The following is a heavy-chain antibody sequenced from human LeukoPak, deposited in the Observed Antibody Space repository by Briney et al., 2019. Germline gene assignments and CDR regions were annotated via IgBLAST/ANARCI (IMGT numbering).Heavy chain of an antibody. Sequence: SETLSLTCTVSGGSISSGDYYWSWLRQPPGKGLEWNGYIYYSGSTNYNPPLKSRVTISVDTSKNQFSLKLSSVTAADTAVYYCARDRIYFDYWGQGTLVTVSS. CDR2: IYYSGST. V-gene: IGHV4-61*08. CDR1: GGSISSGDYY. CDR3: ARDRIYFDY. J-gene: IGHJ4*02.